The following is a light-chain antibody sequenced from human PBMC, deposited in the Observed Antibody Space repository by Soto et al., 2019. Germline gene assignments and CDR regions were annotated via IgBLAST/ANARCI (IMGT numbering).Light chain of an antibody. V-gene: IGLV1-47*01. J-gene: IGLJ3*02. Sequence: QSALTQPPSASGTPGQKITIPCSGSSSNIGSNYVYWYQQLPGTAPKLLIYANNQRPSGVPDRFSGSKSGTSASLAVSGLRSEDEADYYCAAWDDSLSGPVFGGGTKVTVL. CDR1: SSNIGSNY. CDR2: ANN. CDR3: AAWDDSLSGPV.